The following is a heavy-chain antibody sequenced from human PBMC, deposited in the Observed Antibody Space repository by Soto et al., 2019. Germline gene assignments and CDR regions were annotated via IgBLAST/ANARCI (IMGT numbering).Heavy chain of an antibody. CDR1: GFTFSSYS. CDR3: ARDNIAARTFAY. Sequence: GGSLRLSCAASGFTFSSYSMNWVRQAPGKGLEWVSSISSSSSYIYYADSVKGRFTISRDNAKNSLYLQMNSLRAEDTAVYYCARDNIAARTFAYWGQGTLVTVSS. J-gene: IGHJ4*02. V-gene: IGHV3-21*01. D-gene: IGHD6-6*01. CDR2: ISSSSSYI.